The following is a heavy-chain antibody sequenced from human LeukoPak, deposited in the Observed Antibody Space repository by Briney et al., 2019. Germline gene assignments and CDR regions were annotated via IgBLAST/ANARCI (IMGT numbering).Heavy chain of an antibody. V-gene: IGHV3-30*02. CDR2: IRYDGTTK. CDR3: AKTGSSGWYVEY. D-gene: IGHD6-19*01. Sequence: PGGSLRLSCAASGFTFSSYGMHWVRQAPGKGLDWVAFIRYDGTTKYYADSVKGRFTISRDNSKNTLYLQMNGLRAEDTAVYYCAKTGSSGWYVEYWGQGTLVTVSS. CDR1: GFTFSSYG. J-gene: IGHJ4*02.